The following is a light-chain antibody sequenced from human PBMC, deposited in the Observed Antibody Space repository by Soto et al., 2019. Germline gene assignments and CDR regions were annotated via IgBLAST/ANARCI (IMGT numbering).Light chain of an antibody. CDR2: GNS. V-gene: IGLV1-40*01. Sequence: QSALTQPPSVSGAPGQRVTISCIGSSSNIGAGYHVHWYQQLPGTAPKLLIYGNSNRPSGVPDRFSGSKSGTSASLAITGLQAEDEADYYCQSYDSSLSGSVFGGGTKLTVL. CDR1: SSNIGAGYH. J-gene: IGLJ3*02. CDR3: QSYDSSLSGSV.